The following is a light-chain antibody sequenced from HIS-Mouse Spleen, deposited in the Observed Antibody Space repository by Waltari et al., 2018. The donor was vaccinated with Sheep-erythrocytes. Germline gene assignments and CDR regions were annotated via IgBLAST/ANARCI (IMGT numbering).Light chain of an antibody. V-gene: IGKV1-13*02. CDR3: QQFNSYPLT. CDR2: DAS. Sequence: IQLTQSPSSVSASVRDRFTITCGASQGISSALAWYQQKPGKAPKLLIYDASSLESGVPSRFSGSGSGTDYPLTISSLQPEDFATYYCQQFNSYPLTFGGGTKVEIK. CDR1: QGISSA. J-gene: IGKJ4*01.